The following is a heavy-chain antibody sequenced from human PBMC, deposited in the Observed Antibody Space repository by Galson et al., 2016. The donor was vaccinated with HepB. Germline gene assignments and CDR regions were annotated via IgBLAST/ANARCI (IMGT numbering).Heavy chain of an antibody. Sequence: LSLTCTVSGGSIITSNYYWAWIRQPPGKGLEWIGSIYYTGNTYHNASLKSRVTMSVDTSKNHYSLKLSSVTAADTAVYYCARHDGYNSFDYWGQGTLVTVS. CDR3: ARHDGYNSFDY. CDR2: IYYTGNT. J-gene: IGHJ4*02. V-gene: IGHV4-39*01. D-gene: IGHD5-24*01. CDR1: GGSIITSNYY.